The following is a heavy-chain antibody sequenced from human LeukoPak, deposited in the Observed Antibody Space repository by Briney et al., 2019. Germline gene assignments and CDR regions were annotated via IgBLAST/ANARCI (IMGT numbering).Heavy chain of an antibody. V-gene: IGHV4-4*02. Sequence: SETLSLTCAVSGDSISSTNWWSWVRQPPGKGLEWIGEIHHSGNTNYSPSLKSRVTISADRSKNQFSLKLRSVTAADTAVYYCARIHCDSTSCHYVDYWGQGTLVTVSS. J-gene: IGHJ4*02. D-gene: IGHD2-2*01. CDR1: GDSISSTNW. CDR2: IHHSGNT. CDR3: ARIHCDSTSCHYVDY.